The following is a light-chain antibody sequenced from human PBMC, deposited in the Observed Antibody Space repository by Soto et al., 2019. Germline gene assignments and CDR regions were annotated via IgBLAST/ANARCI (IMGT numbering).Light chain of an antibody. CDR3: QQYKSWPYT. CDR2: GAS. Sequence: EIVMTQSPVTLSVSPGERVTLSCRASQSISDKSAWYQQKPGQAPRLLMFGASTRATGIPARFSGSGSGTDFTLTITGLQSEDFAVYYCQQYKSWPYTFGQGTKVGIK. J-gene: IGKJ2*01. V-gene: IGKV3-15*01. CDR1: QSISDK.